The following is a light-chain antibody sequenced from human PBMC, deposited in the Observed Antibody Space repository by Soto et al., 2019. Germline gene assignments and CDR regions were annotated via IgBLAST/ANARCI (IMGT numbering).Light chain of an antibody. CDR3: QQRSNWLLT. J-gene: IGKJ4*01. Sequence: EIVLTQSPPTLSLSPGERATLSCRASQSVSSYLAWYQQKPGQAPSLLIYDASNRATGIPARFSGSGSVTDFTLTISSLEPEDFAVYYCQQRSNWLLTFGGGTKVEIK. V-gene: IGKV3-11*01. CDR2: DAS. CDR1: QSVSSY.